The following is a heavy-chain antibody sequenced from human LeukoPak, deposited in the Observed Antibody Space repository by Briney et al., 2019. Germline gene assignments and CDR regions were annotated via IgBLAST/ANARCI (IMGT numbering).Heavy chain of an antibody. D-gene: IGHD1-26*01. V-gene: IGHV1-69*13. CDR3: ASSSGSYYLTSDY. J-gene: IGHJ4*02. CDR1: GGTFSSYA. CDR2: IIPIFGTA. Sequence: SVKVFCKASGGTFSSYAISWVRQAPGQGLEWMGGIIPIFGTANYAQKFQGRVTITADESTSTAYMELSSLRSEDTAVYYCASSSGSYYLTSDYWGQGTLVTVSS.